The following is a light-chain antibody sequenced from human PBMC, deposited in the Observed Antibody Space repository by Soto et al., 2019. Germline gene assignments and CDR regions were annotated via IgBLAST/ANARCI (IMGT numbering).Light chain of an antibody. CDR2: GAS. Sequence: EIVMTQSPATLSVSPGERATLSCRASQSVSSNLAWYQQKPGQAPRLLIYGASTRATGIPARLSGSGSGTEFTLTISSLQFEDFAVYYCQQYNNWATFCQGTKVDIK. CDR3: QQYNNWAT. V-gene: IGKV3-15*01. J-gene: IGKJ1*01. CDR1: QSVSSN.